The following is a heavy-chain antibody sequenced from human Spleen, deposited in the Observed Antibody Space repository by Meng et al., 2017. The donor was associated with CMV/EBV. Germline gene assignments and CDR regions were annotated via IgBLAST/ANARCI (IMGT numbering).Heavy chain of an antibody. J-gene: IGHJ4*02. D-gene: IGHD1-20*01. Sequence: GTNDSATLTWIRQSPSRGLEWLGRTYYRSKWYNAYAVSVKSRITINPDTSKTQFSLQLSSVTPEDTAVYFCARDTGLTGPRLFDYWGQGTLVTVSS. CDR1: GTNDSAT. CDR2: TYYRSKWYN. CDR3: ARDTGLTGPRLFDY. V-gene: IGHV6-1*01.